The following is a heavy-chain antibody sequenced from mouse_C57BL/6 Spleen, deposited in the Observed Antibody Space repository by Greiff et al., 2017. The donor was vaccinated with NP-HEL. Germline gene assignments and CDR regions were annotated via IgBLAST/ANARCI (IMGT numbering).Heavy chain of an antibody. J-gene: IGHJ1*03. CDR1: GFTFSDYY. Sequence: EVKLVESGGGLVQPGGSLKLSCAASGFTFSDYYMYWVRQTPEKRLEWVAYISNGGGSTYYPDTVKGRFTISRDNAKNTLYLQMSRLQSEDTAMYYCARGPLTTVVDWYFDVWGTGTTVTVSS. CDR2: ISNGGGST. D-gene: IGHD1-1*01. V-gene: IGHV5-12*01. CDR3: ARGPLTTVVDWYFDV.